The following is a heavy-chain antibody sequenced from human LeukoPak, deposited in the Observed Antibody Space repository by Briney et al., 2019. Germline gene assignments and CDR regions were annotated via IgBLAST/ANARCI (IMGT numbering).Heavy chain of an antibody. D-gene: IGHD6-6*01. CDR3: ASTYSSSRGAFDI. V-gene: IGHV3-48*01. CDR1: GFTFSSYS. Sequence: GGSLRLSCAASGFTFSSYSMNWVRQAPGKGLEWVSYISSSSSTIYYADSVKGRFTISRDNAKNSLYLQMNSLRAEDTAVYYCASTYSSSRGAFDIWGQGTMVTVSS. J-gene: IGHJ3*02. CDR2: ISSSSSTI.